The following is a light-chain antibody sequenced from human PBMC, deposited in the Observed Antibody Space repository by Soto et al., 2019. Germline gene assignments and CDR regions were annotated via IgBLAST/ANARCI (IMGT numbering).Light chain of an antibody. Sequence: DIQMTQSPSTLSASLGDRVTITCRASQSISSWLAWYQQKPGKAPKLLIYDASSLESGVPSRFSGSGSGTEFTLTISSLQPDDFATYYCQQYNSWWTFGQGTKVDI. CDR3: QQYNSWWT. V-gene: IGKV1-5*01. J-gene: IGKJ1*01. CDR2: DAS. CDR1: QSISSW.